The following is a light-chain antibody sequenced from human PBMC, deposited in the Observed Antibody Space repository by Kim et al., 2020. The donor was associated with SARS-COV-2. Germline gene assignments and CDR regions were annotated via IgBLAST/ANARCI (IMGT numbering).Light chain of an antibody. CDR1: QSISSN. V-gene: IGKV3-15*01. Sequence: EIVMTQSPATLSVSPGERATLSCRASQSISSNLAWYQQKPGQAPRLLIYGASTRAIGIPARFSGSGSGTEFTLTISSLQSEDFAVYYCQQYYNWPPWTFGQGTKVDIK. CDR2: GAS. J-gene: IGKJ1*01. CDR3: QQYYNWPPWT.